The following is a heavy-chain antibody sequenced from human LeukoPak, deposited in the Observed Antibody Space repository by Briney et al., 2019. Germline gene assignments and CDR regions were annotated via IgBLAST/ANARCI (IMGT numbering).Heavy chain of an antibody. CDR2: IYSSRTT. CDR3: ARGSRGELLGYDY. V-gene: IGHV4-30-4*01. Sequence: PSQTLSLTCTVSGGSISSGDYYWSWIRQPPGKGLEWIRYIYSSRTTYYSPSLNRRVTISVDTSKNQFSLKLSSVTAADTAVYYCARGSRGELLGYDYWGQGTLVTVSS. D-gene: IGHD1-26*01. J-gene: IGHJ4*02. CDR1: GGSISSGDYY.